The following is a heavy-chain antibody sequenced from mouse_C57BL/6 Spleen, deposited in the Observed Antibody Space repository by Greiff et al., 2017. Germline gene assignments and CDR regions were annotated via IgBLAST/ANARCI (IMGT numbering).Heavy chain of an antibody. CDR2: ISSGSSTI. CDR1: GFTFSDYG. Sequence: EVHLVESGGGLVKPGGSLKLSCAASGFTFSDYGMHWVRQAPEKGLEWVAYISSGSSTIYYADTVKGRFTISRDNAKNTLFLQMTSLRSEDTAMYYCARPGFYGNYGGYYAMDYWGQGTSVTVSS. D-gene: IGHD2-1*01. J-gene: IGHJ4*01. V-gene: IGHV5-17*01. CDR3: ARPGFYGNYGGYYAMDY.